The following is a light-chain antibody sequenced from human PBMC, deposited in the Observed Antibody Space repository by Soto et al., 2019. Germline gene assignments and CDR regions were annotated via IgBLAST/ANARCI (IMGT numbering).Light chain of an antibody. CDR3: QVWDSSSDHYV. J-gene: IGLJ1*01. CDR2: EDS. CDR1: NIGSKS. V-gene: IGLV3-21*02. Sequence: SYVLTQPPSVSVAPGQTARITCGGNNIGSKSLHWYQQKAGRAPVVVVHEDSDRPSGIPERFSGSKSGNTATLTISRVEAGDEADYYCQVWDSSSDHYVFGTGTKVTVL.